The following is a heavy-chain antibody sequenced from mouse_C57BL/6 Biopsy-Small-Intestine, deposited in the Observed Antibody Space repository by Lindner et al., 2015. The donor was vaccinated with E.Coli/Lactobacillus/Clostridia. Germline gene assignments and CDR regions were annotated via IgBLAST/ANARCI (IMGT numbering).Heavy chain of an antibody. CDR2: IYPGSSNT. Sequence: VQLQESGPELVKPGASVKLSCKASGYTFTTYWMHWVKQRPGQGLEWIGNIYPGSSNTNYNEKFKSKATLTVDTSSSTAYMQLSSLTSEDSAVYYCTRSRGDWYFDIWGAGTTVTVSS. J-gene: IGHJ1*01. V-gene: IGHV1S5*01. CDR3: TRSRGDWYFDI. CDR1: GYTFTTYW.